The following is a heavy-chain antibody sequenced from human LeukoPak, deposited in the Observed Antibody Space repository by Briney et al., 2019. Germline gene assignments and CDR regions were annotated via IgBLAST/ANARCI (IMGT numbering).Heavy chain of an antibody. Sequence: PGGSLRLSCAASGFTFGGYWMHWVRQAPGKGLEWVSRIHFDGSRTRYADSVKGRFTISRDNAKNTLYLQMNSLRAEDTAVYYCARAERYYDPYYFDSWGQGTLVTVSS. D-gene: IGHD3-22*01. V-gene: IGHV3-74*01. J-gene: IGHJ4*02. CDR3: ARAERYYDPYYFDS. CDR2: IHFDGSRT. CDR1: GFTFGGYW.